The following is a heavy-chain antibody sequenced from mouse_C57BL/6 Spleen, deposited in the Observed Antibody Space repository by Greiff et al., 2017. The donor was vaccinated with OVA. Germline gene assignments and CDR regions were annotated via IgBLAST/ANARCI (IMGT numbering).Heavy chain of an antibody. V-gene: IGHV1-52*01. CDR2: IDPSDSET. J-gene: IGHJ2*01. CDR3: ARISYYGSSCGLDH. CDR1: GYTFTSYW. D-gene: IGHD1-1*01. Sequence: QVQLQQPGAELVRPGSSVTLSCKASGYTFTSYWMHWVKQRPIQGLEWIGNIDPSDSETHYNQKFKDKATLTVDKSSSTAYMQLSSLTSEDSAVXYCARISYYGSSCGLDHWGQGTTLTVSS.